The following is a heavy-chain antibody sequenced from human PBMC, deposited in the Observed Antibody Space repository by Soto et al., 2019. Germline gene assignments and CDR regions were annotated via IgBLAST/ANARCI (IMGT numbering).Heavy chain of an antibody. CDR3: ARGDVFDL. Sequence: QVQLQESGPGLVKPSETVSRICTVSGDSISGYYWSWIRQPAGKGLEWIGRIYSSGNANYNPSLKSRVRMSVDMSKNQFSLKVTSVTAADTARYYCARGDVFDLWGQGTKVTVSS. J-gene: IGHJ3*01. CDR1: GDSISGYY. CDR2: IYSSGNA. V-gene: IGHV4-4*07.